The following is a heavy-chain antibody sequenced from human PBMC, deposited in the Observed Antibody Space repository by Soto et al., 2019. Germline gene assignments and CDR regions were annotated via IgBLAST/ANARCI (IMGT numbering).Heavy chain of an antibody. CDR1: GGSITNYY. J-gene: IGHJ4*02. D-gene: IGHD2-15*01. CDR2: IHYSGST. CDR3: ERQTPGTYGGNLES. Sequence: SSETLSLTCTVSGGSITNYYWSWIRQPPGKGLEWIAYIHYSGSTKYNPSLQSRATISVNTSKSQFFLKLKSVTPADTAVYYCERQTPGTYGGNLESWGKGTVVSVS. V-gene: IGHV4-59*01.